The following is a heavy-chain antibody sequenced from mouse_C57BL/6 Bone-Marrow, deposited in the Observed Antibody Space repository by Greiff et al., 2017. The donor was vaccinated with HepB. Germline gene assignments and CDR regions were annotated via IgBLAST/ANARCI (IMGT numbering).Heavy chain of an antibody. Sequence: QVQLKESGPGLVAPSQSLSITCTVSGFSLTSYGVHWVRQPPGKGLEWLVVIWSDGSTTYNSAPKARLSISKDNSKSQVFLKMNSLQTDDTAMYYCARHALGRGFYFDYWGQGTTLTVSS. D-gene: IGHD4-1*01. V-gene: IGHV2-6-1*01. CDR3: ARHALGRGFYFDY. J-gene: IGHJ2*01. CDR2: IWSDGST. CDR1: GFSLTSYG.